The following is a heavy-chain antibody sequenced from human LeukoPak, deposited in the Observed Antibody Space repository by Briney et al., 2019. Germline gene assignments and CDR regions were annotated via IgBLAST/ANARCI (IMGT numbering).Heavy chain of an antibody. CDR1: GLTVSSNY. CDR2: IYSGGST. CDR3: ATDQRGSGWFDP. J-gene: IGHJ5*02. D-gene: IGHD6-19*01. V-gene: IGHV3-66*01. Sequence: GGSLRLSCAASGLTVSSNYMSWVRQAPGQGLEWVSVIYSGGSTNYADAVKGRFTISRDNSKNTLYLQMNSLRAEYTAVYYCATDQRGSGWFDPWGQGTKVTVSS.